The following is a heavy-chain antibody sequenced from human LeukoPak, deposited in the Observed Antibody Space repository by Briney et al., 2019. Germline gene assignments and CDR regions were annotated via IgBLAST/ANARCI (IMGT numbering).Heavy chain of an antibody. Sequence: GGSLRLSCAASGFTFSNSWMHWVCQAPEKGLEWVADIKCDGSEKCYVDSVKGRLTISRDNAKNSLYLQVNSLRAEDMTVYYCVRGVGSSTSCYVRAFDILGQGTMVTVSS. V-gene: IGHV3-52*01. J-gene: IGHJ3*02. CDR2: IKCDGSEK. CDR3: VRGVGSSTSCYVRAFDI. CDR1: GFTFSNSW. D-gene: IGHD2-2*01.